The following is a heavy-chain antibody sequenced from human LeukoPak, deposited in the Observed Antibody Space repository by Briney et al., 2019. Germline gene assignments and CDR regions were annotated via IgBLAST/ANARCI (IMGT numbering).Heavy chain of an antibody. Sequence: SETLSLTCAVSAGSISSSNWWSGVRQPPGKGLEWIGVIYHSGSTNYNPSLKSRVTISVDKAKNQFSLKLSTVTAADTAVYYCARDKDLAMIVYWGQGTLVTVSS. CDR3: ARDKDLAMIVY. V-gene: IGHV4-4*02. CDR1: AGSISSSNW. D-gene: IGHD3-22*01. CDR2: IYHSGST. J-gene: IGHJ4*02.